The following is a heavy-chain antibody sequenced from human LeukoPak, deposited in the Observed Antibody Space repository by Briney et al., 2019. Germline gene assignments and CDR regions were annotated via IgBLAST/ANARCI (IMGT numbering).Heavy chain of an antibody. V-gene: IGHV4-34*01. CDR2: INHSGST. Sequence: PSETLSLACAVYGGSFSGYYWSWIRQPPGKGLEWIGEINHSGSTNYNPSLKSRVTISVDTSKNQFSLKLSSVTAADTAVYYCARGAAVRAVAGTNPYYFDYWGQGTLVTVSS. CDR3: ARGAAVRAVAGTNPYYFDY. D-gene: IGHD6-19*01. CDR1: GGSFSGYY. J-gene: IGHJ4*02.